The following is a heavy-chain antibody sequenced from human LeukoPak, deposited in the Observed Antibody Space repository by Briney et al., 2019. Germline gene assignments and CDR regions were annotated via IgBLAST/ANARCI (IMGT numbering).Heavy chain of an antibody. CDR3: ARGYCSGGSCYYPFDY. CDR2: IIPIFGTA. D-gene: IGHD2-15*01. Sequence: ASVKVSRKASGGTFSSYAISWVRQAPGQGLEWMGRIIPIFGTANYAQKFQGRVTITTDESTSTACMELSSLRSEDTAVYYCARGYCSGGSCYYPFDYWGQGTLVTVSS. V-gene: IGHV1-69*05. CDR1: GGTFSSYA. J-gene: IGHJ4*02.